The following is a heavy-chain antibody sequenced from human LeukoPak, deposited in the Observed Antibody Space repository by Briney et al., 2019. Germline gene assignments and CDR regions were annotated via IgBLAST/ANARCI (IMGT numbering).Heavy chain of an antibody. Sequence: SETLSLTCTVAGASISSWYWSWIRQPPGKGLEWIGNIHGSGNTNCNPSLKSRVTISVDTSKNQFSLKLSSVTAADTAVYYCARDYYDSSGYYVDWGQGTLVTVSS. J-gene: IGHJ4*02. CDR3: ARDYYDSSGYYVD. D-gene: IGHD3-22*01. CDR1: GASISSWY. V-gene: IGHV4-59*01. CDR2: IHGSGNT.